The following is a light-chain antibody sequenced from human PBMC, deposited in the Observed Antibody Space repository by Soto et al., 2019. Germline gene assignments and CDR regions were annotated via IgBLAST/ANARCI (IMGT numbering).Light chain of an antibody. J-gene: IGLJ2*01. CDR3: CSYAGSSTPNVV. V-gene: IGLV2-23*01. CDR2: EGS. Sequence: QSVLTQPASVSGSPGQSITISCTGTSSDVGSYNLVSWYQQHPGKAPKLMIYEGSKRPSGVSNRFSGSKSGNTASLTISGLQAEDEADYYCCSYAGSSTPNVVFGGGTKLTV. CDR1: SSDVGSYNL.